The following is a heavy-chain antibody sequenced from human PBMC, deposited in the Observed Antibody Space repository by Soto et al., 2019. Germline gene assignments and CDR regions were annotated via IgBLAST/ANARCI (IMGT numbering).Heavy chain of an antibody. CDR3: APVPAASSYYNTDV. CDR2: LYSVVST. D-gene: IGHD2-2*01. CDR1: GFSVSSNF. Sequence: PGGSLRLSCAASGFSVSSNFMTWVRQAPGKGLEWVSVLYSVVSTYYADSVKGRFTISRDNSKNTLYLEMNNLRAEDTAIYYCAPVPAASSYYNTDVWGQGTTVTVSS. J-gene: IGHJ6*02. V-gene: IGHV3-53*01.